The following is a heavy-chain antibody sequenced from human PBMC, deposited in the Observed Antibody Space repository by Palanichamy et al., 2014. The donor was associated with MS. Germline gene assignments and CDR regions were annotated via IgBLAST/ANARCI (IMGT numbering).Heavy chain of an antibody. J-gene: IGHJ4*02. CDR2: INNDGST. D-gene: IGHD3-22*01. Sequence: EVQLVESGGGLVQPGGSLRLSCAASGFSVSSNYMSWVRQAPGKGLEWVSFINNDGSTFYADSVKGRFTISRDNSKNTLYPQMNSLRAEDAAVYYCASGYFGTSGYSLDYWGQGTLVTVSS. CDR3: ASGYFGTSGYSLDY. V-gene: IGHV3-66*01. CDR1: GFSVSSNY.